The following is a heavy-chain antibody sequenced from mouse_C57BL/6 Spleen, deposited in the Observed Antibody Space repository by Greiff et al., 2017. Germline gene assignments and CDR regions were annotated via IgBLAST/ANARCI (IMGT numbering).Heavy chain of an antibody. V-gene: IGHV1-19*01. J-gene: IGHJ1*03. D-gene: IGHD2-1*01. CDR1: GYTFTDYY. Sequence: EVQLQQSGPVLVKPGASVKMSCKASGYTFTDYYMNWVKQSHGKSLEWIGVINPYNGGTSYNQKFKGKATLTVDKSSSTAYMELNSLTSEDSAVYYGERLSYYGNHGYFGVWGTGTTVTVSS. CDR3: ERLSYYGNHGYFGV. CDR2: INPYNGGT.